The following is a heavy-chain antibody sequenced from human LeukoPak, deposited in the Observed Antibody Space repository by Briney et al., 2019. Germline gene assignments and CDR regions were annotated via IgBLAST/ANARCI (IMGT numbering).Heavy chain of an antibody. Sequence: GGSLRLSCTASGFSFSGHWMHWARQLPGKGLVWVSRINPTGSTTSYADSVKGRFAVSRDNARNTLYLQVNNLRAEDTAVYYCARGPNSNWSGLDFWGQGTLLTVSS. J-gene: IGHJ4*02. CDR1: GFSFSGHW. D-gene: IGHD6-6*01. V-gene: IGHV3-74*01. CDR2: INPTGSTT. CDR3: ARGPNSNWSGLDF.